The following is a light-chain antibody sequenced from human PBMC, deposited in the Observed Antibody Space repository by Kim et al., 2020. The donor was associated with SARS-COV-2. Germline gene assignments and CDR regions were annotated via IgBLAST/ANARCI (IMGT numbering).Light chain of an antibody. V-gene: IGLV2-8*01. CDR1: SSDVGGYNY. J-gene: IGLJ2*01. Sequence: GQASTVSSTGTSSDVGGYNYVSWYQQHPGKAPHLRIYEVTKRPSGVPDRFSGSKSGNTASLTVSGLQAEDEADYYCSSYAGSNNLVFGGETQLTVL. CDR2: EVT. CDR3: SSYAGSNNLV.